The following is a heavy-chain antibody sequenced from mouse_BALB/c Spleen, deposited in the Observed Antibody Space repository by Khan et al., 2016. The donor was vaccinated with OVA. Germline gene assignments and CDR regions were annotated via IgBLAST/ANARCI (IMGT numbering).Heavy chain of an antibody. CDR2: ISSGGDNT. J-gene: IGHJ3*01. CDR3: ARSNYGPFAY. Sequence: EVELVESGGGLVKPGGSLKLSCAASGFPFSSFTMSWVRQTQEKRLEWVASISSGGDNTYYPDSVKGRFTISRDNAKNNLYLQMSSLRSEDTALYYCARSNYGPFAYWGQGTLGTVSA. V-gene: IGHV5-9*03. D-gene: IGHD1-1*02. CDR1: GFPFSSFT.